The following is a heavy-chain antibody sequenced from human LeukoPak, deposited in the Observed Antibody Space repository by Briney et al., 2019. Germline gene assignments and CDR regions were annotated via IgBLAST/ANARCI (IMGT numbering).Heavy chain of an antibody. Sequence: ASVKVSCKASGYTFTGYYMHWVRQAPGQGLEWMGWINPNSGGTIYAQKFQGRVTMTRDTSISTAYMELSRLRSDDTAVYYCARARIAVAGYFDYWGQGTLVTVSS. CDR1: GYTFTGYY. V-gene: IGHV1-2*02. D-gene: IGHD6-19*01. CDR2: INPNSGGT. CDR3: ARARIAVAGYFDY. J-gene: IGHJ4*02.